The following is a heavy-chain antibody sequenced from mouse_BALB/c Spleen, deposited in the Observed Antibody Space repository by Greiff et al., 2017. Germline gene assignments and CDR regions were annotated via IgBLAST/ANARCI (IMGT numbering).Heavy chain of an antibody. Sequence: LQQPGSELVRPGASVKLSCKASGYTFTSYWMHWVKQRPGQGLEWIGNIYPGSVSTNYDEKFKSKATLTVDTSSSTAYMQLSSLTSEDSAVYYCTRGPNYGSSSAWFAYWGQGTLVTVSA. CDR3: TRGPNYGSSSAWFAY. D-gene: IGHD1-1*01. CDR1: GYTFTSYW. V-gene: IGHV1S22*01. J-gene: IGHJ3*01. CDR2: IYPGSVST.